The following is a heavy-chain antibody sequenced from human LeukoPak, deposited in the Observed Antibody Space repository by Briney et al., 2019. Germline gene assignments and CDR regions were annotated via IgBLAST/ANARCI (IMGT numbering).Heavy chain of an antibody. CDR3: APTINSKGGGSFDIQPPRFDY. Sequence: GASVKVSCKVSGYTVTELSMHWVRQAPGKGLEWMGGFDPEDGETIYAQKFQGRVTMTEDTSTDTAYMELSSLRSEDTAVYYCAPTINSKGGGSFDIQPPRFDYWGQGILVTVSS. D-gene: IGHD1-26*01. CDR1: GYTVTELS. J-gene: IGHJ4*02. V-gene: IGHV1-24*01. CDR2: FDPEDGET.